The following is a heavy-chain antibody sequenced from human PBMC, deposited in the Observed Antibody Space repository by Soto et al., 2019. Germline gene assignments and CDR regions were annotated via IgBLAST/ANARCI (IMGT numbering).Heavy chain of an antibody. CDR1: GASLSGVY. V-gene: IGHV4-34*01. J-gene: IGHJ6*02. Sequence: QVQLQQWGAGLLKPSETLSLTCGVSGASLSGVYWTWIRQTPGRGLELIGEINNSGSAYYNPALGDRVTIAVDTCKKQFSLSLTSVTAADTGRYYCARAFKGIIENTGWPKPYYYGLDVWAEGTAVIVSS. CDR3: ARAFKGIIENTGWPKPYYYGLDV. D-gene: IGHD6-19*01. CDR2: INNSGSA.